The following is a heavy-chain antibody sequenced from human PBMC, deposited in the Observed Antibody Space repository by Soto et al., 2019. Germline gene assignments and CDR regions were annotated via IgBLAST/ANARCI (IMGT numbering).Heavy chain of an antibody. Sequence: ASVKVSCKASGFTFTSSAVQWVRQARGQRLEWIGWIVVGSGNTNYAQKFQERVTITRDMSTSTAYMELSSLRSEDTAVYYCAADSSYDDAFDIWGQGTMVTVSS. CDR3: AADSSYDDAFDI. CDR2: IVVGSGNT. D-gene: IGHD5-18*01. V-gene: IGHV1-58*01. CDR1: GFTFTSSA. J-gene: IGHJ3*02.